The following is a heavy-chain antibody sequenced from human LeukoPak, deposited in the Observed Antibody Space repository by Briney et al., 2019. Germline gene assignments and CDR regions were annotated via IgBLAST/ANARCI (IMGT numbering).Heavy chain of an antibody. CDR1: GYTFKNYD. CDR3: ARATPGGLHGYSFDY. Sequence: ASVKVSCKASGYTFKNYDINWVRQATGQGLEWMGWMNPNSGNTGFAQKFQDRVSMTRDTSINTAYMELASLRSGDTAVYYCARATPGGLHGYSFDYWGQGTVVTVYS. CDR2: MNPNSGNT. J-gene: IGHJ4*02. D-gene: IGHD5-24*01. V-gene: IGHV1-8*02.